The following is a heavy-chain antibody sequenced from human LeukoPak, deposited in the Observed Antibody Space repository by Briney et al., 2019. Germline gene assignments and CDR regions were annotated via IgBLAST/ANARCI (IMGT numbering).Heavy chain of an antibody. J-gene: IGHJ4*02. Sequence: SETLSLTCTVSGGSISSYYWSWIRQPPGKGLEWIGYIYYSGSTNYNPSLKGRVTISVDTSKNQFSLKLSSVTAADTAVYYCARGDTVAARPGRFDYWGQGTLVTVSS. V-gene: IGHV4-59*12. CDR2: IYYSGST. CDR3: ARGDTVAARPGRFDY. D-gene: IGHD6-6*01. CDR1: GGSISSYY.